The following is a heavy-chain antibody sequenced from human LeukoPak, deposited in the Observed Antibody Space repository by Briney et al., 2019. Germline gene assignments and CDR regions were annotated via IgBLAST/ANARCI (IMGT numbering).Heavy chain of an antibody. D-gene: IGHD1-26*01. V-gene: IGHV3-21*01. CDR1: GFTFSSYS. J-gene: IGHJ4*02. CDR3: TRDEVGATTEFDS. Sequence: GGSLRLSCAASGFTFSSYSMNWVRQAPGKGLEWVSSISTSSSYIHYADSVKGRFSISRDNAMNSLYLQMNSLRAEDTAVYYCTRDEVGATTEFDSWGQGTLVTVSS. CDR2: ISTSSSYI.